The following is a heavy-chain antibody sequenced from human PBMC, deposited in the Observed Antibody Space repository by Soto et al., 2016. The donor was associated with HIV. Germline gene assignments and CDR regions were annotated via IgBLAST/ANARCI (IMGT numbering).Heavy chain of an antibody. CDR3: AGYKITPGENWLDP. CDR2: VYYSGGL. CDR1: GGPISQYY. V-gene: IGHV4-59*01. J-gene: IGHJ5*02. Sequence: QVQLLQSGPGLLKPSETLSLNCTISGGPISQYYWNWIRQSPGKKMEWLGYVYYSGGLSYNPSFKSRLFMSMDTSKAQFSLRLTSLTAADTAVYYCAGYKITPGENWLDPWGQGTRSPSPQ. D-gene: IGHD5-12*01.